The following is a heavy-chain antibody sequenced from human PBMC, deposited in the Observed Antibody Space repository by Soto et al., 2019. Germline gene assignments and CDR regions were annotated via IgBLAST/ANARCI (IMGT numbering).Heavy chain of an antibody. Sequence: QVQLVQSGAEVRKPRSSVKVSCKSSGGTFSGHALSWVRQAPGQGLEWMGGIIPIFGTATYAQKFQGRVTITAQTSTRTAYMELTSLSSEDTAVYYCASGLPYFDTGGPWSFDYWGQGSLVTVSS. CDR1: GGTFSGHA. J-gene: IGHJ4*02. CDR2: IIPIFGTA. V-gene: IGHV1-69*06. D-gene: IGHD3-22*01. CDR3: ASGLPYFDTGGPWSFDY.